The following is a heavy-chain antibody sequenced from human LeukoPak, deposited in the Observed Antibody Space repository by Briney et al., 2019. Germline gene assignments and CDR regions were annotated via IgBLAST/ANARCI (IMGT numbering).Heavy chain of an antibody. CDR1: GGSISSGGYY. CDR3: ARDRAYCSSTSCYEEHYYYYGMDV. D-gene: IGHD2-2*01. V-gene: IGHV4-31*03. CDR2: IYYSGST. Sequence: PSETLSLTCTVSGGSISSGGYYWSWIRQHPGKGLEWIGYIYYSGSTYYNPSLKSRVTISVDTSKNQFSLKLSSVTAADTAVYYCARDRAYCSSTSCYEEHYYYYGMDVWGQGTTVTVSS. J-gene: IGHJ6*02.